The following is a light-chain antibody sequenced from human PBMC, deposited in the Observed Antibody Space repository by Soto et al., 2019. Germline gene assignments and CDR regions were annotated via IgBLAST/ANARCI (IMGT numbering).Light chain of an antibody. Sequence: SQRTQSPSSLSASVGDRVTITCRASQSISSYLNWYQQKPGKAPKLLIYAASSLQSGVPSRFSGSGSGTDFTLTISSLQPEDFATYYCQQSYSTVLTFGGGTKVDIK. V-gene: IGKV1-39*01. CDR1: QSISSY. CDR2: AAS. CDR3: QQSYSTVLT. J-gene: IGKJ4*01.